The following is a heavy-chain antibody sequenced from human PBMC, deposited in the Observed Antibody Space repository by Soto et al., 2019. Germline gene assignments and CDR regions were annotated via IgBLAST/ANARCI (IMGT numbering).Heavy chain of an antibody. V-gene: IGHV1-18*01. CDR1: GYTLTSYG. J-gene: IGHJ1*01. CDR2: ISAYNGNT. Sequence: ASVKVSCKASGYTLTSYGISWVRQAPGQGLEWMGWISAYNGNTNYAQKLQGRVTMTRDTSTSTAYMELSRLRSDDTAVYYCARDADYGGFQHWGQGTLVTVSS. CDR3: ARDADYGGFQH. D-gene: IGHD4-17*01.